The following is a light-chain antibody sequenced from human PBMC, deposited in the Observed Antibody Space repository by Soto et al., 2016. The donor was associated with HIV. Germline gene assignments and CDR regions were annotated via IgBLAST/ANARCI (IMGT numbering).Light chain of an antibody. V-gene: IGKV1-5*03. Sequence: DIQMTQSPSTLSASIGDRLTITCRASHSISFWLAWYQQKPGKAPKLLIAKASVLQNGVPSRFSGSGSGTEFTLTINSLHPDDFATYYCQQYNSKFGQGTKVEIK. CDR2: KAS. CDR1: HSISFW. CDR3: QQYNSK. J-gene: IGKJ2*01.